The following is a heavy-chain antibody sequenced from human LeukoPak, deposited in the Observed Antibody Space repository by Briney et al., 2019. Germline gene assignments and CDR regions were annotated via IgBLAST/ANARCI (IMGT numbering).Heavy chain of an antibody. CDR3: ARDHYYDSSGYYPLDY. Sequence: SQTLSLTCTVSGGSISSGDYYWSWIRQPQGKGLEWIGYIYYSGSTYYNPSLKSRVTISVDTSKNQFSLKLSSVTAADTAVYYCARDHYYDSSGYYPLDYWGQGTLVTVSS. CDR1: GGSISSGDYY. D-gene: IGHD3-22*01. J-gene: IGHJ4*02. CDR2: IYYSGST. V-gene: IGHV4-30-4*01.